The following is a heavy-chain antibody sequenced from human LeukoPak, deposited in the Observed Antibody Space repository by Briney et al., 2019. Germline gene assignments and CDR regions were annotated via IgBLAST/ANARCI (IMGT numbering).Heavy chain of an antibody. CDR3: ARRNDFWSGYLDY. Sequence: GESLKISCKGSGYGFTSYWIGWVRQMPGKGLEWMGIIYPGDSDTRYSPSFQGQVTISADKSISTAYLQWSSLKASDTAMYYCARRNDFWSGYLDYWGQGTLVTVSS. D-gene: IGHD3-3*01. J-gene: IGHJ4*02. CDR2: IYPGDSDT. V-gene: IGHV5-51*01. CDR1: GYGFTSYW.